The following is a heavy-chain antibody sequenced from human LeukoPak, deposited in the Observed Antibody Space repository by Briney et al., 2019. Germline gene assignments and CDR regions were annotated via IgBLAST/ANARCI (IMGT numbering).Heavy chain of an antibody. V-gene: IGHV1-2*02. CDR2: INSNSGGT. D-gene: IGHD3-9*01. CDR1: GYTFTSYG. J-gene: IGHJ6*04. Sequence: ASVKVSCKASGYTFTSYGISWVRQAPGQGLEWMGWINSNSGGTNYAQKFQGRVTMTRDTSISTAYMELSRLRSDDTAVYYCARSLHDIFPMGVCGKGTTVTVSS. CDR3: ARSLHDIFPMGV.